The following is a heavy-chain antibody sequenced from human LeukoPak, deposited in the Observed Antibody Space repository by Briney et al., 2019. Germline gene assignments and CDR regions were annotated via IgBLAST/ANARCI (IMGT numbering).Heavy chain of an antibody. D-gene: IGHD2-2*02. CDR2: IRYDGSNK. CDR3: VSRCSSTSCYRVFDY. J-gene: IGHJ4*02. CDR1: RFTFSSYG. V-gene: IGHV3-30*02. Sequence: GGCLRLSCAASRFTFSSYGMHWVRQAPGKGLEWVAFIRYDGSNKYYADSVKGRFTISRDNSKNTLYLQMNSLRAEDTAVYYCVSRCSSTSCYRVFDYWGQGTLVTVSS.